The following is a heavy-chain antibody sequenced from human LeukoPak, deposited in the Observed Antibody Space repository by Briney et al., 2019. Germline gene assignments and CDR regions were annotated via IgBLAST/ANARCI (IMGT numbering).Heavy chain of an antibody. Sequence: SVKVSCKASGGTFSSYAISWVRQAPGQGLEWMGGIISIFDTANYAQMFQGRVTITADKSTSTAYMELSSLRSEDTAVYYCASLDCSNTSCYDYWGQGTLVTVSS. CDR2: IISIFDTA. D-gene: IGHD2-2*01. J-gene: IGHJ4*02. CDR3: ASLDCSNTSCYDY. V-gene: IGHV1-69*06. CDR1: GGTFSSYA.